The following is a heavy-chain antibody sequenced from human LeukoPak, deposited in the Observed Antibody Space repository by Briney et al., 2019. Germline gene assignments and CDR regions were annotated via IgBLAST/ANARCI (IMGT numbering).Heavy chain of an antibody. Sequence: PGGSLRLSCAASGFTFSNYWMSWVRQAPGKGLEWVANLKQDGSEKCYVDSVKGRFTISRDNAKNSLYLQMNSLRAEDTAVYYRARDRWELLSNSYHYCGLDVWGQGTTVTVSS. D-gene: IGHD2-15*01. CDR1: GFTFSNYW. CDR2: LKQDGSEK. V-gene: IGHV3-7*01. CDR3: ARDRWELLSNSYHYCGLDV. J-gene: IGHJ6*02.